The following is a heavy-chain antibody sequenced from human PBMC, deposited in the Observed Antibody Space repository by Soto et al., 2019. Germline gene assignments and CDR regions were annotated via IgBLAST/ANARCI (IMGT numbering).Heavy chain of an antibody. CDR2: IYYSGST. J-gene: IGHJ6*02. CDR3: AREAWAIVGATNYYGMDV. Sequence: PSETLSLTCTVSGGSISSYYWSWIRQPPGKGLEWIGYIYYSGSTNYNPSLKSRVTISVDTSKNQFSLKLSSVTAADTAVYYCAREAWAIVGATNYYGMDVWGQGTTVTVSS. D-gene: IGHD1-26*01. V-gene: IGHV4-59*01. CDR1: GGSISSYY.